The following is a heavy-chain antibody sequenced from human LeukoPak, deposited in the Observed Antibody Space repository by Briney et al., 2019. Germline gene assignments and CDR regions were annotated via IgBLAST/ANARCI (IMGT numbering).Heavy chain of an antibody. J-gene: IGHJ4*02. Sequence: ASVKVSCKASGYTFTSYAMNWVRQAPGQRLEWMGWINSNTGNPTYAQGFTGRFVFSLDTSVSTAYLQISGLKADDTAVYYCARAYQPLGGLSLPDYWGQGTLVSVSS. CDR3: ARAYQPLGGLSLPDY. CDR2: INSNTGNP. V-gene: IGHV7-4-1*02. CDR1: GYTFTSYA. D-gene: IGHD3-16*02.